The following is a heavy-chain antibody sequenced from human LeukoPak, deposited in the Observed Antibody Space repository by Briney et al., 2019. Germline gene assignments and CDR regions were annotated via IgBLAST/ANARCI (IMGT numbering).Heavy chain of an antibody. CDR2: INHSGST. D-gene: IGHD2-2*01. CDR1: GGSFSGYY. CDR3: ARGYRIVVVPAANRKNWFDP. Sequence: SETLSLTCAVYGGSFSGYYWSWIRQPPGKGLEWIGEINHSGSTNYNPSLKSRVTISVDTSKNQFSLKLSSVTAADTAVYYCARGYRIVVVPAANRKNWFDPWGQGTLVTVSS. V-gene: IGHV4-34*01. J-gene: IGHJ5*02.